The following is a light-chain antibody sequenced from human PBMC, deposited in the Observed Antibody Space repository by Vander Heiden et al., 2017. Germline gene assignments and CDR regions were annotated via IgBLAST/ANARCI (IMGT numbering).Light chain of an antibody. CDR1: QSISSY. Sequence: DSQMTQSPSSLSASVGDRVTITCRASQSISSYLNWYQQKPGKAPKLLIYAASSLQSGVPSRFSGSGSGTDFILTISSLQPEDFATYYCQQSYNTPWAFGQGTKVEIK. V-gene: IGKV1-39*01. J-gene: IGKJ1*01. CDR2: AAS. CDR3: QQSYNTPWA.